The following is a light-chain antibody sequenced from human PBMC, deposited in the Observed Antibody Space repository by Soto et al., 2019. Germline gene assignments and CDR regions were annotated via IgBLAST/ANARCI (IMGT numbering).Light chain of an antibody. CDR2: AAY. V-gene: IGKV1-9*01. Sequence: DIQLTQSPSFLYASVGDRVTITCRASQGISNLLAWYQQKPGRAPRLLIYAAYEVPGGVPSRFSGSGSGTEFTLTISSLQSEDFATYYCQQFNSSPWTFGQGTKVEI. J-gene: IGKJ1*01. CDR3: QQFNSSPWT. CDR1: QGISNL.